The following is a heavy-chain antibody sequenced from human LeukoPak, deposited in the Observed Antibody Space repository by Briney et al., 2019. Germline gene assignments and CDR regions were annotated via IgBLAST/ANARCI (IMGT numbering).Heavy chain of an antibody. D-gene: IGHD3-10*01. J-gene: IGHJ3*02. CDR2: IYYSGST. CDR3: ARRVGSGRNDVFDI. CDR1: GGSISSSSYY. V-gene: IGHV4-61*05. Sequence: PSETLSLTCTVSGGSISSSSYYWSWIRQPPGKGLEWIGYIYYSGSTNYNPSLKSRVTISVDTSKNQFSLKLSSVTAADTAVYYCARRVGSGRNDVFDIWGQGTMVTVSS.